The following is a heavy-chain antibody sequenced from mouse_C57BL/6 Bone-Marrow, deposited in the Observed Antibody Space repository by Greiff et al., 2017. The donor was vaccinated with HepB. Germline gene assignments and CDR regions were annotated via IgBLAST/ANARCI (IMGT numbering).Heavy chain of an antibody. CDR3: ARGLMGYGNCPWFAY. CDR2: ISYDGSN. V-gene: IGHV3-6*01. CDR1: GYSITSGYY. J-gene: IGHJ3*01. Sequence: VQLKESGPGLVKPSQSLSLTCSVTGYSITSGYYWNWIRQFPGNKLEWMGYISYDGSNNYNPSLKNRISITRDTSKNQFFLKLNSVTTEDTATYYCARGLMGYGNCPWFAYWGQGTLVTVSA. D-gene: IGHD2-1*01.